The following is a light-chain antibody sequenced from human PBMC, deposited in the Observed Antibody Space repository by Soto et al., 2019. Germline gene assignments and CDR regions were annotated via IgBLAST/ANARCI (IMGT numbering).Light chain of an antibody. J-gene: IGLJ2*01. CDR2: EVT. Sequence: QSALSQPPSASGSPGQSVTISCTGSSSDVGGYNFVSWYQHLPGKAPKLMIYEVTQRPSGVPDRFSGSKSGNTASLTVSGLQAEDEADYYCSSYAGSDNFVLFGGGTQLTVL. V-gene: IGLV2-8*01. CDR3: SSYAGSDNFVL. CDR1: SSDVGGYNF.